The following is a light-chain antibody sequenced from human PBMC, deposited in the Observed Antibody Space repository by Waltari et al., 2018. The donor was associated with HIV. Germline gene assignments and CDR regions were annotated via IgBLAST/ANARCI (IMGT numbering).Light chain of an antibody. Sequence: EIVIPQSLATLSVSPGERAPPSCRASQSVNSNLAWYQQKPGQAPRLLIYGASTRATGIPARFSGSGSGTEFTLTISSLQSEDFAVYYCQHYNNWPPWTFGQGTQLEIK. CDR1: QSVNSN. CDR3: QHYNNWPPWT. J-gene: IGKJ2*02. CDR2: GAS. V-gene: IGKV3-15*01.